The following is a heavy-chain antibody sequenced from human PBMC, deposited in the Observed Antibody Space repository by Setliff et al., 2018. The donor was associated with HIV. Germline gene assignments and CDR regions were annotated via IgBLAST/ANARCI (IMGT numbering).Heavy chain of an antibody. CDR3: ARAEMATIVAFDI. J-gene: IGHJ3*02. Sequence: PSETLSLTCNVSSGSVNNYWWTWIRQTPGKGLEWIGYIYYSGSTKYNPSLTSRVTISVDTSKNHFSLKLTSVTAADTAVYYCARAEMATIVAFDIWGQGTMVTVSS. D-gene: IGHD5-12*01. CDR1: SGSVNNYW. CDR2: IYYSGST. V-gene: IGHV4-59*02.